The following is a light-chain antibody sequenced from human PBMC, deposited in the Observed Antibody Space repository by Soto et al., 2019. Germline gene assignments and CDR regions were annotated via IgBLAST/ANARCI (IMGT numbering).Light chain of an antibody. CDR3: EDFSNWPWT. V-gene: IGKV3-11*01. J-gene: IGKJ4*01. CDR1: QSVSSY. Sequence: EIVLTQSTATLSLSPGERATLSCRASQSVSSYLAWYQQKPGQAPGLLMYDTSNRATGTPARFSGSGSGTDVTLSIISVGPEEVAVYYCEDFSNWPWTFGGGTKVEVK. CDR2: DTS.